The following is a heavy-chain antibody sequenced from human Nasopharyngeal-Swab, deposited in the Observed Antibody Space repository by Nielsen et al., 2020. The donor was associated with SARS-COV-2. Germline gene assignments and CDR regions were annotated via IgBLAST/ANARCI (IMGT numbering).Heavy chain of an antibody. Sequence: GESLKISCAASGFTFSVYWIHWVRQAPGKGLVYVAGINADGSDKRYADSVKGRFTISRDTSKNSLYLQMNSLRAEDTAVYYCARFGYSYGYNYYYMDVWGKGTTVTVSS. CDR2: INADGSDK. D-gene: IGHD5-18*01. CDR1: GFTFSVYW. J-gene: IGHJ6*03. V-gene: IGHV3-74*01. CDR3: ARFGYSYGYNYYYMDV.